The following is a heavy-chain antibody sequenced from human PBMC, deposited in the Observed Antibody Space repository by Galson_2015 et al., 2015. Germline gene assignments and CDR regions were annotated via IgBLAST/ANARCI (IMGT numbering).Heavy chain of an antibody. J-gene: IGHJ4*02. CDR1: GFSLSIYD. CDR2: VSPSGNP. CDR3: ARVGGDIAARTWGYFDY. D-gene: IGHD6-6*01. V-gene: IGHV3-13*05. Sequence: SLRLSCAASGFSLSIYDMHWVRQVAGKGLEWVSAVSPSGNPYYADSVKGRFTISRDNSKNTLYLQMNSLRPEDTAVYYCARVGGDIAARTWGYFDYWGQGTLVTVSS.